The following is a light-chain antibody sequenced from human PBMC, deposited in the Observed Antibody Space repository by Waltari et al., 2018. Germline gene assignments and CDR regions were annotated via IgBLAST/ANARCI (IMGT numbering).Light chain of an antibody. Sequence: DIQMTQSPSSLSASVGDRVTITCRASQGISNSLAWYQQKPGKAPKHLLYAASRLESGVPSRFSGSGSGTDYTLTISSLQPEDFATYYCQQYYSTPTWTFGQGTKVEIK. CDR3: QQYYSTPTWT. J-gene: IGKJ1*01. CDR1: QGISNS. V-gene: IGKV1-NL1*01. CDR2: AAS.